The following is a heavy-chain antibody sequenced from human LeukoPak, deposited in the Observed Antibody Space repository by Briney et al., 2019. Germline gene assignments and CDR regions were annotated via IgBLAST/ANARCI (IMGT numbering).Heavy chain of an antibody. CDR3: AKEQSSYYDYAMDV. J-gene: IGHJ6*02. V-gene: IGHV3-23*01. CDR2: ISNSDGST. Sequence: GGSLRLSCAASGFSLSSYAMSWVRQAPGKGLEWVSAISNSDGSTYYADSMKGRLTISRDNSKNTLYLQMNSLRAEDTAIYYCAKEQSSYYDYAMDVWGQGTTVTVSS. CDR1: GFSLSSYA. D-gene: IGHD4-11*01.